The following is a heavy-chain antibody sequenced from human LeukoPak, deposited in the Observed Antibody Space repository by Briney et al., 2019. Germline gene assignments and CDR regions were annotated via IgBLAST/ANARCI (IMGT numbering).Heavy chain of an antibody. CDR1: GGSFSGYY. V-gene: IGHV4-34*01. J-gene: IGHJ4*02. CDR3: ARADSSSWFQN. CDR2: INHSGST. Sequence: SETLSLTCAVYGGSFSGYYWSWIRQPPGKGLEWIGEINHSGSTNYNPSLKSRVTISVDTSKNQFPLKLSSVTAADTAVYYCARADSSSWFQNWGQGTLVTVSS. D-gene: IGHD6-13*01.